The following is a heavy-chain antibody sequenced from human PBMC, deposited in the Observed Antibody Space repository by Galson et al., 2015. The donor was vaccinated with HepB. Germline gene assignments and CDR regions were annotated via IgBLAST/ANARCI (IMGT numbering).Heavy chain of an antibody. Sequence: SVKVSCKASGYTFTSYALSWVRQAPGQGLEWMGWISGYNDNTNYAQKFHGRVTMTTDTSTSAAHMELRSLRSDDTAVYYCARNTSAKGAFDVWGQGTLVTVSS. V-gene: IGHV1-18*01. J-gene: IGHJ3*01. CDR3: ARNTSAKGAFDV. D-gene: IGHD1/OR15-1a*01. CDR1: GYTFTSYA. CDR2: ISGYNDNT.